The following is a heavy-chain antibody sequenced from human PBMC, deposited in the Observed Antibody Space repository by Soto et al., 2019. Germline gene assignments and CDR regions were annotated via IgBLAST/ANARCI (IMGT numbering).Heavy chain of an antibody. J-gene: IGHJ5*02. Sequence: GASVKVSCKASGYTFTSYGISWVRQAPGQGLEWMGWISAYNGNTNYAQKLQGRVTMTTDTSTSTAYMELRSLRSDDTAVYYCARDGGPWSSGWYSATNWFDPWGQGTLVTVSS. D-gene: IGHD6-19*01. CDR3: ARDGGPWSSGWYSATNWFDP. CDR2: ISAYNGNT. V-gene: IGHV1-18*01. CDR1: GYTFTSYG.